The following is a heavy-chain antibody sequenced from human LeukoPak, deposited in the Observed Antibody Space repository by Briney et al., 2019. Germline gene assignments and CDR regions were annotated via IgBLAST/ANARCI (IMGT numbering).Heavy chain of an antibody. V-gene: IGHV3-11*01. CDR1: GFIFSDYY. CDR2: LTSRSSGSTK. Sequence: GGSLRPSCAATGFIFSDYYMSWIRQAPGKGLEWISYLTSRSSGSTKYYAGSVKGRFSISRDNAKNSLYLQMNSLRVEDTAVYYCARIPAWLGAFGYFDLWGRGTLLTVSS. J-gene: IGHJ2*01. CDR3: ARIPAWLGAFGYFDL. D-gene: IGHD3-10*01.